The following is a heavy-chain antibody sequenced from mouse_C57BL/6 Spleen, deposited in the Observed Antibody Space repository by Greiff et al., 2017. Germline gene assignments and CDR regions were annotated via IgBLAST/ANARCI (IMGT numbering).Heavy chain of an antibody. CDR2: IDPSDSYT. J-gene: IGHJ2*01. V-gene: IGHV1-69*01. CDR3: ARGALDY. CDR1: GYTFTSYW. Sequence: KQSCKASGYTFTSYWMHWVKQRPGQGLEWIGEIDPSDSYTNYNQKFKGKSTLTVDKSSSTAYMQLSSLTSEDSAVYYCARGALDYWGQGTTLTVSS.